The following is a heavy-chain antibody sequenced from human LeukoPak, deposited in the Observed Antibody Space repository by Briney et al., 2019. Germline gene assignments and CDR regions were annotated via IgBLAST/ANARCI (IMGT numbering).Heavy chain of an antibody. V-gene: IGHV1-2*02. Sequence: ASVKVSCKASGYTFSGFYINWVRQAPGQGLEWMGWINPKNGDTHYAQDFLGRVTMTRDTSISTAYMELSRQTSDDTAVYYCARDGRLRNGYDNFYIWGQGTLVTVSS. CDR1: GYTFSGFY. D-gene: IGHD5-18*01. J-gene: IGHJ4*02. CDR2: INPKNGDT. CDR3: ARDGRLRNGYDNFYI.